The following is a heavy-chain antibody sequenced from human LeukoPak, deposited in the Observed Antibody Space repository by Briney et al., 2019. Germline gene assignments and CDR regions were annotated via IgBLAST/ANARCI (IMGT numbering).Heavy chain of an antibody. CDR2: MNPNSGNT. CDR3: ALVCSGGSCYSFDY. Sequence: GASVKVSCKASGYTFTRYDINWVRQATGQGLEWMGWMNPNSGNTGYAQKFQGRVTMTRNTSINTAYMELSSLRSEDTAMYYCALVCSGGSCYSFDYWGQGTLVTVSS. D-gene: IGHD2-15*01. V-gene: IGHV1-8*01. J-gene: IGHJ4*02. CDR1: GYTFTRYD.